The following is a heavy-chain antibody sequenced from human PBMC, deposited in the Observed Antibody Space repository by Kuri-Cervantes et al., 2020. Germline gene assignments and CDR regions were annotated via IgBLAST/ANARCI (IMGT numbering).Heavy chain of an antibody. Sequence: GESLKISCAASGFTFSSYGMHWVRQAPGKGLEWLAVISYDGSNKYYADSVKGRFTISRDNSKNSLYLQMNSLRAEDTAVYYCARDFGGNWNYFAYYGMDVWGQGTTVTVSS. D-gene: IGHD1-7*01. J-gene: IGHJ6*02. CDR2: ISYDGSNK. V-gene: IGHV3-30*03. CDR1: GFTFSSYG. CDR3: ARDFGGNWNYFAYYGMDV.